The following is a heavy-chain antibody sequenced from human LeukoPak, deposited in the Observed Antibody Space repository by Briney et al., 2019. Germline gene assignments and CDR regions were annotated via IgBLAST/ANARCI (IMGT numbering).Heavy chain of an antibody. CDR1: GYTFTGYY. CDR3: ALQLLFDDAFDI. CDR2: INPNSGGT. V-gene: IGHV1-2*02. Sequence: ASVKVSCKASGYTFTGYYMHWVRQAPGQGLEWMGWINPNSGGTNYAQKFQGRVTMTRVTSISTAYMDLSMLRSDDTAVYYCALQLLFDDAFDIWGQGTMVTVSS. J-gene: IGHJ3*02. D-gene: IGHD2-2*01.